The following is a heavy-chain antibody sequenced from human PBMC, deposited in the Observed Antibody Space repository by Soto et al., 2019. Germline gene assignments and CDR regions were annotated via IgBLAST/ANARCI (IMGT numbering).Heavy chain of an antibody. CDR1: GYTFTGYY. Sequence: ASVKVSCKASGYTFTGYYMHWLRQAPGQGLEWMGWINPNSGGTNYAQKFQGWVTMTRDTSISTAYMELSRLRSDDTAVYYCARAAPYYYDSSGAFDYWGQGTLVTVSS. J-gene: IGHJ4*02. CDR2: INPNSGGT. D-gene: IGHD3-22*01. CDR3: ARAAPYYYDSSGAFDY. V-gene: IGHV1-2*04.